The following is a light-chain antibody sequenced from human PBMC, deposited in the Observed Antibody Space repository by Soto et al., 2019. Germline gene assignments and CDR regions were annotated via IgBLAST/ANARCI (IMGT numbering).Light chain of an antibody. CDR1: QTISSW. Sequence: DIQLTPSLSTLSGTVGDRVTINCRASQTISSWLAWYQQKPGKAPKLLIYKASTLKSGVPSRFSGSGSGTEFTLTISSLQPDDFATYYCQHYNIYSEAFGQGT. CDR2: KAS. J-gene: IGKJ1*01. CDR3: QHYNIYSEA. V-gene: IGKV1-5*03.